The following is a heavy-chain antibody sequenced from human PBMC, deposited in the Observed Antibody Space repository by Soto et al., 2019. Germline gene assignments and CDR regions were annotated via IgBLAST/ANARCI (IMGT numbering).Heavy chain of an antibody. Sequence: QDQLVQSGAEVKKPGASVKVSCKASGYTFTTYDISWVRQAPGQGLERMGRISTYNGNTNYPQSLQGRLTMTTDTSTTTAYMELRSLRSDDTAVYYCARDPYHVLMVNAPNLYGMDVWGQGTTVTVSS. J-gene: IGHJ6*02. CDR2: ISTYNGNT. CDR3: ARDPYHVLMVNAPNLYGMDV. V-gene: IGHV1-18*01. D-gene: IGHD2-8*01. CDR1: GYTFTTYD.